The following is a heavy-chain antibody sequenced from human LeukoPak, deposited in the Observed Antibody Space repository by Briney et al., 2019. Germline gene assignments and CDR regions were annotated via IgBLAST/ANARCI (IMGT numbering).Heavy chain of an antibody. J-gene: IGHJ5*02. CDR2: MNSDGSST. Sequence: GGSLRLSCAASGFTFSNYWMHWVRQAPGKGLVWVSRMNSDGSSTSFADSVKGRFTISRDNAKNTLYLQMNSPRADDTAVYYCARALAVAGTGEFAPWGQGTLVTVSS. CDR3: ARALAVAGTGEFAP. CDR1: GFTFSNYW. D-gene: IGHD6-19*01. V-gene: IGHV3-74*01.